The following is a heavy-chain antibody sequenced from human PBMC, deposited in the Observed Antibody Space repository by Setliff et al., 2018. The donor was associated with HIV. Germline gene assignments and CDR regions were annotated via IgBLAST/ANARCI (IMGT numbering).Heavy chain of an antibody. CDR2: TIPKFGTS. V-gene: IGHV1-69*13. CDR1: GGSLRSLS. Sequence: SVKVSCKASGGSLRSLSINWVRQAPGQGLEWVAGTIPKFGTSNYAHKFQGRMTITADESTSTAYMELTGLRSEDTAVYYCANLRGEEAGNFYYFYFGLDVWGQGTTVTSP. D-gene: IGHD2-21*02. CDR3: ANLRGEEAGNFYYFYFGLDV. J-gene: IGHJ6*02.